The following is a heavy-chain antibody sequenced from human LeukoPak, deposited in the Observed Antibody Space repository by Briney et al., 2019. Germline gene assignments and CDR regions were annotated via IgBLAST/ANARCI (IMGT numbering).Heavy chain of an antibody. CDR1: GDSISSGYY. Sequence: SETLSLTCSVSGDSISSGYYWGWIRQPPGKGLEWIGSMYHTGRTDDNPSLKSRVTISVDTSKNQFSLKLNSVTAADTAVYYCARRPSDWYSPIDYWGPGTLVTVS. V-gene: IGHV4-38-2*02. D-gene: IGHD6-19*01. J-gene: IGHJ4*02. CDR2: MYHTGRT. CDR3: ARRPSDWYSPIDY.